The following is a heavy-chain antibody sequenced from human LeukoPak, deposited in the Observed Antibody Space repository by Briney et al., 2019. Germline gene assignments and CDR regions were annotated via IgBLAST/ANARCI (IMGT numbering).Heavy chain of an antibody. CDR1: GYTFTSYG. V-gene: IGHV7-4-1*02. D-gene: IGHD3-3*01. CDR2: INTNTGNP. J-gene: IGHJ4*02. CDR3: ARAPYLYYDFWSGYPPSDY. Sequence: GASVKVSCKASGYTFTSYGISWVRQAPGQGLEWMGWINTNTGNPTYAQGFTGRFVFSLDTSVSTAYLQISSLKAEDTAVYYCARAPYLYYDFWSGYPPSDYWGQGTLVTVSS.